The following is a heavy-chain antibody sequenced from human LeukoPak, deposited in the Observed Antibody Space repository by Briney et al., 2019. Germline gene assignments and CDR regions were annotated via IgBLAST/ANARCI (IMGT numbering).Heavy chain of an antibody. CDR2: ISYDGSNK. J-gene: IGHJ4*02. V-gene: IGHV3-30*18. Sequence: PGGSLRLSCAASGFTFSSYGVHWVRQAPGKGLEWVAVISYDGSNKYYADSVKGRFTISRDNSKNTLYLQMNSLRAEDTAVYYCAKTYSSSWSIFDYWGQGTLVTVSS. CDR3: AKTYSSSWSIFDY. D-gene: IGHD6-13*01. CDR1: GFTFSSYG.